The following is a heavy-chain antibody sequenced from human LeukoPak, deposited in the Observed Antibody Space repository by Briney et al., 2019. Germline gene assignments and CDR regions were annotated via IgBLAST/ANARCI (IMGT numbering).Heavy chain of an antibody. V-gene: IGHV1-18*01. J-gene: IGHJ4*02. CDR2: ISAYNGNT. D-gene: IGHD4-17*01. CDR3: AREWAMVTRGNYFDY. Sequence: GASVKVSCKASGYTFTSYGISWVRQAPGQGLEWMGWISAYNGNTNYAQKLQGRVTMATDTSTSTAYMEMRSLRSDDTAVYYCAREWAMVTRGNYFDYWGQGTLVTVSS. CDR1: GYTFTSYG.